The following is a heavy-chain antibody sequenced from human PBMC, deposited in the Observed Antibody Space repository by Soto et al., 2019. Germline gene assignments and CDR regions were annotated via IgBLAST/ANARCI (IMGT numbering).Heavy chain of an antibody. Sequence: SVKVSCKASGVTFSSYAISWVRQAPGQGLEWMGGIIPIFGTANYAQKFQGRVTITADESTSTAYMELSSLRSEDTAVYYCASRIAVAGKGYYYYGMDVWGQGTTVTVSS. D-gene: IGHD6-19*01. V-gene: IGHV1-69*13. J-gene: IGHJ6*02. CDR1: GVTFSSYA. CDR2: IIPIFGTA. CDR3: ASRIAVAGKGYYYYGMDV.